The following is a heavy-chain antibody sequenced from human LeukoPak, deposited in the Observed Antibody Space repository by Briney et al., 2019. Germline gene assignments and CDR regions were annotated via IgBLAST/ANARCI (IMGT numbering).Heavy chain of an antibody. Sequence: GESLKISCKGSGYSVTSYWISCVRQMPGKRLEWMGRIDPSDSYTKYSPPFQGHVTISADKSIITAYLQWSSLKASDTAMYYCARRQDDSSGYYIRNWGQGTLVTVSS. CDR2: IDPSDSYT. CDR1: GYSVTSYW. V-gene: IGHV5-10-1*01. J-gene: IGHJ4*02. CDR3: ARRQDDSSGYYIRN. D-gene: IGHD3-22*01.